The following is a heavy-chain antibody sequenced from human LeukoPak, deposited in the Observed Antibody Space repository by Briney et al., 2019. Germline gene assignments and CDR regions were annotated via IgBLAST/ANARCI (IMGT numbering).Heavy chain of an antibody. V-gene: IGHV4-59*01. CDR1: GGSMRSYY. D-gene: IGHD5-12*01. Sequence: SETLSLTCTVSGGSMRSYYWSGLRQPPGKGLEWIGYIYYSGTINDNPSLKSRVTMSIDPSKNQLSMKLSSVTAADTAVYFCAKSRGYGYYGGYTVDPWGQGTLVTVSS. CDR2: IYYSGTI. J-gene: IGHJ5*02. CDR3: AKSRGYGYYGGYTVDP.